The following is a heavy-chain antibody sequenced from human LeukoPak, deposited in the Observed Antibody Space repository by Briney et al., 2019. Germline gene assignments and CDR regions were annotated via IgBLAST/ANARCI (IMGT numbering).Heavy chain of an antibody. CDR1: GYSFISYD. CDR3: ARGRVYDILTGYYIYYYGMDV. CDR2: MNPISGNT. D-gene: IGHD3-9*01. V-gene: IGHV1-8*01. Sequence: ASVNVSCQASGYSFISYDINWVRQATGRGREWMGWMNPISGNTGYAQKFQDRVTMTRNTSISTAYMELSSLRSEDTAVYYCARGRVYDILTGYYIYYYGMDVWGQGTTGTVSS. J-gene: IGHJ6*02.